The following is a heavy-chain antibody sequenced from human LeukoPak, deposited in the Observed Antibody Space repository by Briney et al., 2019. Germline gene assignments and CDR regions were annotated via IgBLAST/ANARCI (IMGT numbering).Heavy chain of an antibody. Sequence: PSQTLSLTCTVSGGSISSGGYYWSWIRQPPGKGLEWIGEINHSGSTNYNPSLKSRVTISVDTSKNQFSLKLSSVTAADTAVYYCARGWKWFGTQYNWFDPWGQGTLVTVSS. J-gene: IGHJ5*02. CDR2: INHSGST. CDR1: GGSISSGGYY. V-gene: IGHV4-30-2*01. D-gene: IGHD3-10*01. CDR3: ARGWKWFGTQYNWFDP.